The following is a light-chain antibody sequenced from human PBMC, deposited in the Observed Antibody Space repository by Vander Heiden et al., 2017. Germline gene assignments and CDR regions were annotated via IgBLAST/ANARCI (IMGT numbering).Light chain of an antibody. J-gene: IGKJ2*01. Sequence: DIQMTQSPSSLSASVGDRVTITCRASQSISSYLNWYQQKPGKAPKLLIYAASSLQSGVPSRFSGSGSGTDFTLTISSLQPEDFATYYCQQSDSTPEYTFGPGTKLEIK. CDR1: QSISSY. CDR3: QQSDSTPEYT. CDR2: AAS. V-gene: IGKV1-39*01.